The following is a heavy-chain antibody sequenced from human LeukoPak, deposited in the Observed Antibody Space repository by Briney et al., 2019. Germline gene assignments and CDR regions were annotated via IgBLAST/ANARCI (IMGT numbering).Heavy chain of an antibody. Sequence: GGSLRLSCAASGFTFSSYAMTWVRQAPGKGLEWVSSISSTGDYIYYADSVKGRFAISRDNSKNTLYLKLNSQRADDTALYYCAKGAASSWSDHWGQGTQVTVSS. J-gene: IGHJ5*02. CDR2: ISSTGDYI. D-gene: IGHD2-15*01. CDR3: AKGAASSWSDH. V-gene: IGHV3-23*01. CDR1: GFTFSSYA.